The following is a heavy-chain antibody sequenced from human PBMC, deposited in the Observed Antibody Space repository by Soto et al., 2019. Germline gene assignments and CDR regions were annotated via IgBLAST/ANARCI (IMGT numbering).Heavy chain of an antibody. CDR3: AREGVRAARYYGMDV. CDR2: INPNSGGT. Sequence: QVQLVQSGAEVKKPGASVKVSCKASGYTFTGYYMHWVRQAPGQGLEWMGWINPNSGGTNYAQKFQGRVTMTRDTSISTAYMELGRLRSDDTAVYYCAREGVRAARYYGMDVWGQGTTVTVSS. D-gene: IGHD6-6*01. V-gene: IGHV1-2*02. J-gene: IGHJ6*02. CDR1: GYTFTGYY.